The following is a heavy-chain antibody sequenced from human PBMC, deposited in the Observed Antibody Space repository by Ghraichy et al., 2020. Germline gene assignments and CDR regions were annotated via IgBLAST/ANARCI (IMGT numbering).Heavy chain of an antibody. D-gene: IGHD2-2*01. CDR3: ARGVYCSSTSCYYY. CDR2: IYHSGST. V-gene: IGHV4-4*02. CDR1: GGSISSSNW. J-gene: IGHJ4*02. Sequence: SETLSLTCAVSGGSISSSNWWSWVRQPPGKGLEWIGEIYHSGSTNYNPSLKSRVTISVDKSKNQFSLKLSSVTAADTAVYYCARGVYCSSTSCYYYWGQGTLVTVSS.